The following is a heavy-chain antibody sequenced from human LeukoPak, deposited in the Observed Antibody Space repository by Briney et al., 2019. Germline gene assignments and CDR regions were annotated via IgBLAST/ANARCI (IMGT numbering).Heavy chain of an antibody. CDR2: IYFSGTT. CDR3: ARELTFSGSHRNFDY. V-gene: IGHV4-39*07. CDR1: GFSFSNHNM. J-gene: IGHJ4*02. Sequence: GSLRLSCVASGFSFSNHNMDWIRQPPGKGLEWIGCIYFSGTTSYNPSLESRVTISLDTSKNQFSLKMNSVTAADTAVYYCARELTFSGSHRNFDYWGQGALVTVSS. D-gene: IGHD1-26*01.